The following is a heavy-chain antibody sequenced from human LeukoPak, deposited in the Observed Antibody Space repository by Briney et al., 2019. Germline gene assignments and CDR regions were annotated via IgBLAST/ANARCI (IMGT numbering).Heavy chain of an antibody. CDR2: IYDSGSA. J-gene: IGHJ5*02. Sequence: AETLSLICTLSGGSISSYQWRRIRHPPGKGVEWIGNIYDSGSANYNPSLKSRVTISVDTSKNQFSLKLSSVTAADTAVYYCARVGGFSPNWFDPWGQGTLVTVSS. CDR1: GGSISSYQ. V-gene: IGHV4-59*01. CDR3: ARVGGFSPNWFDP. D-gene: IGHD3-16*01.